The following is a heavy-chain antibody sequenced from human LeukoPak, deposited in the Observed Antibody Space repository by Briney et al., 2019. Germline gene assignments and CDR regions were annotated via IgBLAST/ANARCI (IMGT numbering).Heavy chain of an antibody. D-gene: IGHD2-15*01. CDR1: GFTVSSNY. V-gene: IGHV3-23*01. CDR2: INAFGART. J-gene: IGHJ4*02. Sequence: GGSLRLSCAVSGFTVSSNYMSWVRQAPGKGLEWVSSINAFGARTYYADSVKGRFTISRDNSKNTLYLQMNSLRAEDTALYYCAKVALGYCSGSSCYYFDYGGQGTLVTVSS. CDR3: AKVALGYCSGSSCYYFDY.